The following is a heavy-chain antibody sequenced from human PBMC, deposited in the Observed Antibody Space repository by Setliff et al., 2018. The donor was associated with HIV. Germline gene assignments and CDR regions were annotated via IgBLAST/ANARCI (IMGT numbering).Heavy chain of an antibody. V-gene: IGHV1-18*01. CDR3: ARGGPRYGDYFYFDY. D-gene: IGHD4-17*01. CDR2: ISAYNGST. J-gene: IGHJ4*02. Sequence: ASVKVSCKASGYTFTSYGISWVRQAPGQGLEWMGWISAYNGSTNYAQKLQGRVTMTTDTSTSTAYMELRSLRSDDTAVYYCARGGPRYGDYFYFDYWGQGTLVTVSS. CDR1: GYTFTSYG.